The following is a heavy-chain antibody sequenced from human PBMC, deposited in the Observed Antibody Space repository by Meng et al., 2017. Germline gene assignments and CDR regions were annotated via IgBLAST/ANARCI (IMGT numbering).Heavy chain of an antibody. CDR3: AKDPILYDYYDSSGYYGSYT. CDR1: GFTFSSYA. D-gene: IGHD3-22*01. J-gene: IGHJ5*02. V-gene: IGHV3-30*07. Sequence: GESLKISCAASGFTFSSYAMHWVRQAPGKGLEWVAVISYDGSNKYYADSVKGRFTISRDNSKNTLYLQMNSLRAEDTAVYYCAKDPILYDYYDSSGYYGSYTWGQGTLVTVSS. CDR2: ISYDGSNK.